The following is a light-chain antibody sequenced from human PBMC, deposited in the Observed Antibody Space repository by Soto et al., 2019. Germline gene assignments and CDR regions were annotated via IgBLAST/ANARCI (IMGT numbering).Light chain of an antibody. Sequence: EIVLTQSPATLSLSPGERATLSCRASQSVSSYLAWYQQKPGQAPRLLIYDASNRATGIPARFSGSGSGTDFTLTISSLELRDFAVYYCQQRSNWPPKLTFGGGTKVEIK. CDR2: DAS. CDR3: QQRSNWPPKLT. J-gene: IGKJ4*01. CDR1: QSVSSY. V-gene: IGKV3-11*01.